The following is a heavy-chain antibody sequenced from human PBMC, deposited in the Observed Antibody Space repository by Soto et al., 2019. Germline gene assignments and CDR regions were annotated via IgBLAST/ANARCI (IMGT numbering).Heavy chain of an antibody. CDR2: IGTTGDT. CDR3: ARAGYDHIWGSYNTFDI. CDR1: GFTFSTYD. V-gene: IGHV3-13*01. D-gene: IGHD3-16*01. J-gene: IGHJ3*02. Sequence: GGSLRLSCAASGFTFSTYDMHRVRQATGKGLEWVSAIGTTGDTYYLDSVKGRFTISREDAKNSLYLQMSRLRAGDTAVYYCARAGYDHIWGSYNTFDIWGQGTMVTVSS.